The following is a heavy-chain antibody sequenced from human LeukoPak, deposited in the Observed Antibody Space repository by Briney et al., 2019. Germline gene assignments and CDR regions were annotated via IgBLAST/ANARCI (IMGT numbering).Heavy chain of an antibody. V-gene: IGHV6-1*01. CDR2: TYYRSKWYN. J-gene: IGHJ4*02. CDR3: ARGGYSSSWYPYYFDY. Sequence: SQTLSPTCAISGDSVSSNSAAWNWIRQSPSRGLEWLGRTYYRSKWYNDYAVSVKSRITINPDTSKNQFSLQLNSVTPEDTAVYYCARGGYSSSWYPYYFDYWGQGTLVTVSS. D-gene: IGHD6-13*01. CDR1: GDSVSSNSAA.